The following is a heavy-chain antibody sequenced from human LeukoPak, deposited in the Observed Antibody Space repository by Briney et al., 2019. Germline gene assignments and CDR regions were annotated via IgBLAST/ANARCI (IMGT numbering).Heavy chain of an antibody. Sequence: SETLSLTCSLSGRSISSNSWSWVREPPGKGLEWVGYIYYSGSTNYNPSLKRRVTISVDTSKSQFPLKLTSVTAADAAVYFCARVQRIAAAGTWSFDLWGRGTLVTVSS. J-gene: IGHJ2*01. V-gene: IGHV4-59*01. D-gene: IGHD6-13*01. CDR2: IYYSGST. CDR1: GRSISSNS. CDR3: ARVQRIAAAGTWSFDL.